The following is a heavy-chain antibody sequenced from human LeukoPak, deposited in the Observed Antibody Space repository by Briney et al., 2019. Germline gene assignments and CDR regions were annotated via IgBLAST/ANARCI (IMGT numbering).Heavy chain of an antibody. D-gene: IGHD5-18*01. CDR3: AKSLSYQNWFDP. V-gene: IGHV3-21*04. Sequence: GGSLRLSCAASGFTFSSYSINWVRQAPGKGLEWVSSISSSSSYIYYADSVKGRFTISRDNSKNTLYLQMNSLRAEDTAVYYCAKSLSYQNWFDPWGQGTLVTVSS. CDR1: GFTFSSYS. J-gene: IGHJ5*02. CDR2: ISSSSSYI.